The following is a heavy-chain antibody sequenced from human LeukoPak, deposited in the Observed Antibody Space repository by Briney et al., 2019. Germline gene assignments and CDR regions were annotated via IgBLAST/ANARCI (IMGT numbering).Heavy chain of an antibody. Sequence: SVEVSCKASGYTFTSYGISWVRQAPGQGLERMGRIIPILGIANYAQKFQGRVTITADKSTSTAYMELSSLRSEDTAVYYCARDSGYDFGWFDPWGQGTLVTVSS. V-gene: IGHV1-69*04. D-gene: IGHD5-12*01. CDR3: ARDSGYDFGWFDP. CDR1: GYTFTSYG. CDR2: IIPILGIA. J-gene: IGHJ5*02.